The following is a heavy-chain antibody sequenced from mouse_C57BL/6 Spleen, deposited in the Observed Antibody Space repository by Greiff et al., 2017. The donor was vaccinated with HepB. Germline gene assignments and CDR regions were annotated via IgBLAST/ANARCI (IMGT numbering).Heavy chain of an antibody. J-gene: IGHJ3*01. CDR2: IDPSDSYT. Sequence: QVQLQQPGAELVIPGASVKLSCKASGYTFTSYWMHWVKQRPGQGLEWIGEIDPSDSYTNYNQKFKGKSTLTVDKSSSTAYMQLSSLTSEDSAVYYCARKGGYGNYEFAYWGQGTLVTVSA. CDR1: GYTFTSYW. V-gene: IGHV1-69*01. D-gene: IGHD2-10*02. CDR3: ARKGGYGNYEFAY.